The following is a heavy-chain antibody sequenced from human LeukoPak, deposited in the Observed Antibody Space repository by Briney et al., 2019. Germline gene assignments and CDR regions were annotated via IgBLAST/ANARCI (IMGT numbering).Heavy chain of an antibody. V-gene: IGHV1-69*05. J-gene: IGHJ3*02. CDR1: GGTFSSYA. D-gene: IGHD4-23*01. CDR3: AREWDHDYGGNPRAFDI. CDR2: IIPIFGTA. Sequence: SVKVSCRASGGTFSSYAISWVRQAPGQGLEWMGGIIPIFGTANYAQKFQGRVTITTDDSTSTAYMELSSLRSEDTAVYYCAREWDHDYGGNPRAFDIWGQGTMVTVSS.